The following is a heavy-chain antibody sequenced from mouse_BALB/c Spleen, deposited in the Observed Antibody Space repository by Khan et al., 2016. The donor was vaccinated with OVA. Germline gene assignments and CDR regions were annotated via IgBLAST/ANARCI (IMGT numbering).Heavy chain of an antibody. CDR2: INPRSGYT. CDR3: ARRTTGYTMDY. J-gene: IGHJ4*01. V-gene: IGHV1-4*01. CDR1: GYTFTSNT. D-gene: IGHD2-14*01. Sequence: VQLQESGAELARPGASVRMSCKASGYTFTSNTMHWVKQRPGQGLEWIGYINPRSGYTNYNQNFKDKATLTADKSSRTAYMQLSSLTSEDSAVYYCARRTTGYTMDYWGQGTSVTVSS.